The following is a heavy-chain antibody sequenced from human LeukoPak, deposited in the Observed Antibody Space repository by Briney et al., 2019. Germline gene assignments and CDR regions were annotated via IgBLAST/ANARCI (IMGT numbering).Heavy chain of an antibody. CDR3: AREELEMATILDY. CDR2: INPNSGGT. D-gene: IGHD5-24*01. J-gene: IGHJ4*02. CDR1: GYTFTGYY. Sequence: GASVKVSFKASGYTFTGYYMHWVRQAPGQGLEWMGWINPNSGGTNYAQKFQGRVTMTRDTSISTAYMELSRLRSDDTAVYYCAREELEMATILDYWGQGTLVTVSS. V-gene: IGHV1-2*02.